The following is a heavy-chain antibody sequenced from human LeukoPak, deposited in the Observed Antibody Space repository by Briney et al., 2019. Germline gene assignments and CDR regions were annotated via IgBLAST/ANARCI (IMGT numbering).Heavy chain of an antibody. Sequence: PGRSLRLSCAASGFTFSSYGMHWVRQAPGKGLEWVALTWYDGSNTYYADSVKGRFTISRDNSKNMLYLQMNSLRAEDTAVYYCAKPYYYGSRSYMDYWGQGTLVTVSS. CDR3: AKPYYYGSRSYMDY. V-gene: IGHV3-33*06. J-gene: IGHJ4*02. CDR1: GFTFSSYG. CDR2: TWYDGSNT. D-gene: IGHD3-10*01.